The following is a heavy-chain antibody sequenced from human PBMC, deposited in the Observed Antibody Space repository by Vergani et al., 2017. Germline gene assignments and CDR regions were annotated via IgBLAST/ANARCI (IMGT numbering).Heavy chain of an antibody. CDR1: GGSISSSSYY. V-gene: IGHV4-39*07. Sequence: QLQLKESVPGLVKPSETLSLTCTVSGGSISSSSYYWSWIRQPPGKGLEWIGEINQSARTNYNPSLKSRVTISVHTSKNQFSLKLSSVTAAATAVYYSARRRGISLAVWGMDVWGQGTTVTVSS. CDR3: ARRRGISLAVWGMDV. D-gene: IGHD2-15*01. CDR2: INQSART. J-gene: IGHJ6*02.